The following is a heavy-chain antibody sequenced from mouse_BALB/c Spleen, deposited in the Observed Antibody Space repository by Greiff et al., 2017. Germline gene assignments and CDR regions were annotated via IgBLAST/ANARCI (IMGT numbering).Heavy chain of an antibody. CDR3: ARDHYYYGSSHYAMDY. CDR2: IWAGGST. D-gene: IGHD1-1*01. V-gene: IGHV2-9*02. CDR1: GFSLTSYG. J-gene: IGHJ4*01. Sequence: VQLQESGPGLVAPSQSLSITCTVSGFSLTSYGVHWVRQPPGKGLEWLGVIWAGGSTNYNSALMSRLSISKDNSKSQVFLKMNSLQTDDTAMYYCARDHYYYGSSHYAMDYWGQGTSVTVSS.